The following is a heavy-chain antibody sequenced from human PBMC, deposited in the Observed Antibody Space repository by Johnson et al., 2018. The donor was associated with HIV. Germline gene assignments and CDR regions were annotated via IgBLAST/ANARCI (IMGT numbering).Heavy chain of an antibody. CDR3: ARDGPSAAG. Sequence: QVQLVESGGGVVQPGRSLRLSCAASGFTFSSYGMHWVRQAPGKGLEWVAAISYDGSNKYYADSVKGRFTISRDNSKNTLYLQMNSLRAEDTAVSYCARDGPSAAGWGQGTMVTVSS. V-gene: IGHV3-30*19. J-gene: IGHJ3*01. CDR2: ISYDGSNK. D-gene: IGHD6-25*01. CDR1: GFTFSSYG.